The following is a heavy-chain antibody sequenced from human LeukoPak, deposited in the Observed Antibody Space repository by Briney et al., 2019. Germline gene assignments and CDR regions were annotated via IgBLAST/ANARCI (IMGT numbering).Heavy chain of an antibody. CDR2: ISYSGST. J-gene: IGHJ4*02. V-gene: IGHV4-59*12. Sequence: SETLSLTCIVSGGSISRYYWSWIRQPPGKGLEWIGYISYSGSTNYNPSLKSRVTMSVDTSKNQFSLRLNPVTPEDTAVYFCAREGVGATMANWGQGTLVTVSS. CDR1: GGSISRYY. D-gene: IGHD1-26*01. CDR3: AREGVGATMAN.